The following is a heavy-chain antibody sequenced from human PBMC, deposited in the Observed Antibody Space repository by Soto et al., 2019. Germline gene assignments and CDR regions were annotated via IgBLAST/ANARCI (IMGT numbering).Heavy chain of an antibody. CDR3: AKSGEGWPNYSSGGTDV. Sequence: GGSLRLSCAASGFSFSTYAMNWVRQAPGKGLEWVSGISNNGGSTYYADSVKGRLTISRDNSTNTLFLQMSTQRAEDTAVYDWAKSGEGWPNYSSGGTDVWGQGTKVTVSS. CDR1: GFSFSTYA. J-gene: IGHJ6*02. CDR2: ISNNGGST. D-gene: IGHD3-16*01. V-gene: IGHV3-23*01.